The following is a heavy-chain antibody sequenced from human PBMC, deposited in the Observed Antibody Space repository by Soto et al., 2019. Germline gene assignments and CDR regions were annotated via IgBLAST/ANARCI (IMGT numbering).Heavy chain of an antibody. Sequence: SETLSLTCTVSSGSISSSSYYWGWIRQPPGKGLEWIGSIYYSGSTYYNPSLKSRVTISVDTSKNQFSLNVTSVTAADTAVYYCARPGGYGYYSQGMDVWGQGTTVTVSS. CDR2: IYYSGST. V-gene: IGHV4-39*01. J-gene: IGHJ6*02. D-gene: IGHD5-12*01. CDR1: SGSISSSSYY. CDR3: ARPGGYGYYSQGMDV.